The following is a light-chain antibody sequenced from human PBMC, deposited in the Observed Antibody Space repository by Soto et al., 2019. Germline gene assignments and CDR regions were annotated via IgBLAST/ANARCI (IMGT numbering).Light chain of an antibody. J-gene: IGKJ1*01. CDR1: QTVGTY. Sequence: EIVMTQSPATLSVSPGERATLSCRASQTVGTYFAWYQQRPGQAPRLLIYGASTRATGVPARFSGSGSGTEFTLTISSLQSEDFALYYCLQYDNWPPWTFGQGTKVEIK. V-gene: IGKV3-15*01. CDR3: LQYDNWPPWT. CDR2: GAS.